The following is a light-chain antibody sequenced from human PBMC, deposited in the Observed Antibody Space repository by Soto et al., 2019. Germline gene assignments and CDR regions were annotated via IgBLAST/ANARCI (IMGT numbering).Light chain of an antibody. Sequence: QFVLTQPPSASGTPGQRVTISCSGSSSNIGSKTVNWYQQLPGTAPKLLIYSNNQRPSGVPDRFSGSKSGTSASLAISGLQSEDEADYHCAAWDDSLNGPVFGGGTKLTVL. CDR1: SSNIGSKT. CDR3: AAWDDSLNGPV. CDR2: SNN. V-gene: IGLV1-44*01. J-gene: IGLJ3*02.